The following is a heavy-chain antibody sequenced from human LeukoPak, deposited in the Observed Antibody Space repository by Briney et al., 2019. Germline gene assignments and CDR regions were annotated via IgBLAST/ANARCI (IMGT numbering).Heavy chain of an antibody. Sequence: GGSLRLSCAAYGFTFSSYAMRWVRQAPGKGLEWVSVIYSGGSTYYADSVKGRFTISRDNSKNALYLQMNSLRAEDTAVYYCARSPISGLRYFDWLNAHYFDYWGQGTLVTVSS. CDR2: IYSGGST. D-gene: IGHD3-9*01. J-gene: IGHJ4*02. V-gene: IGHV3-53*01. CDR1: GFTFSSYA. CDR3: ARSPISGLRYFDWLNAHYFDY.